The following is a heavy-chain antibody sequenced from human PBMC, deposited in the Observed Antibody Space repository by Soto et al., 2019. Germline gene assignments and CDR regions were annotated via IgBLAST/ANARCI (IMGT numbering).Heavy chain of an antibody. CDR1: GYTYTSDV. J-gene: IGHJ4*02. V-gene: IGHV1-18*01. Sequence: GAPLKRYCKASGYTYTSDVSSWVRQAPGQGLEWMGWIRAYNSNTNYAQELQGRVPMTTDTSTSTAYMELRSLSSDDTAVYYCARGGFDYWGQGTLGTVSS. CDR3: ARGGFDY. CDR2: IRAYNSNT.